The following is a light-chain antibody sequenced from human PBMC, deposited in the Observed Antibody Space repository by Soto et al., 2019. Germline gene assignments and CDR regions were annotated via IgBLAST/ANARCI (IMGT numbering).Light chain of an antibody. V-gene: IGLV2-14*01. CDR3: SSHTGSSTYVV. Sequence: QSALTQPASVSGSPGQSITISCTGTSSDVGGYNYVSWYQQHPGKAPKLMIYDVSNRPSGVSNRFSGSKSGNTASLTISGLQAEDDADYSCSSHTGSSTYVVFGGGTKLTVL. J-gene: IGLJ2*01. CDR1: SSDVGGYNY. CDR2: DVS.